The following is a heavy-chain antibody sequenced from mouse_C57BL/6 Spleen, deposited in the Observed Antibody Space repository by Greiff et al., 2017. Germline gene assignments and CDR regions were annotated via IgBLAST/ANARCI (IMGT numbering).Heavy chain of an antibody. V-gene: IGHV1-72*01. CDR1: GYTFTSYW. Sequence: QVQLQQPGAELVKPGASVKLSCKASGYTFTSYWMHWVKQRPGRGLGWIGRIDPNSGGTKYNEKFKSKATLTVDKPSSTAYMQLSSLTSEDSAVYYCARGGSFYAMDYWGQGTSVTVSS. CDR2: IDPNSGGT. J-gene: IGHJ4*01. CDR3: ARGGSFYAMDY.